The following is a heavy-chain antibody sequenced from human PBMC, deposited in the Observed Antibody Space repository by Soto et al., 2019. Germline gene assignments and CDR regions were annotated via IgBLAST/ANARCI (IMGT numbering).Heavy chain of an antibody. V-gene: IGHV1-69*12. D-gene: IGHD2-21*02. J-gene: IGHJ1*01. CDR3: AKEGGSVVTAIPEYFQH. CDR2: IIPLFGTA. Sequence: QVQLVQSGAEVKKPGSSVKVSCKASGGTFSSYALSWVRQAPGQGLEWMGGIIPLFGTANYAQKFQGRVTINADESKSTAYMDLSSLRSEDTAVYYCAKEGGSVVTAIPEYFQHWGQGTLLTVSS. CDR1: GGTFSSYA.